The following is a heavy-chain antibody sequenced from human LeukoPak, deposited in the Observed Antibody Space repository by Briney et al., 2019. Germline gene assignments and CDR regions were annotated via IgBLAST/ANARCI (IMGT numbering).Heavy chain of an antibody. V-gene: IGHV1-69*13. CDR2: IIPIFGTA. D-gene: IGHD3-10*01. Sequence: GASVKVSCKASGGTFSSYAISWVRQAPGQGLEWMGGIIPIFGTANYAQKFQGRVTITEDESTSTAYMELSSLRSEDTAVYYCAGSPGSGSYFDYWGQGTLVTVSS. CDR1: GGTFSSYA. CDR3: AGSPGSGSYFDY. J-gene: IGHJ4*02.